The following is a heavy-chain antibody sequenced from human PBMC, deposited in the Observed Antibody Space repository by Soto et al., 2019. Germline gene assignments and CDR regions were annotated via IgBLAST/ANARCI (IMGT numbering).Heavy chain of an antibody. CDR2: IHYSGST. J-gene: IGHJ6*04. CDR3: ACDKGIDGIRCGYKYFSMDV. Sequence: SETLSLTCTVSGGSISSYYWSWIRQPPGKGLEWIGYIHYSGSTNYNPSLKSRVTISVDTSKNQFSLKLSSATAADTAVYYCACDKGIDGIRCGYKYFSMDVCGEGPRVNVSS. D-gene: IGHD5-12*01. CDR1: GGSISSYY. V-gene: IGHV4-59*01.